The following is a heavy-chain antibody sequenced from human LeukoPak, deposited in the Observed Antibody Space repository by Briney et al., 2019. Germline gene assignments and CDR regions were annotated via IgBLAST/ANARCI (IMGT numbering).Heavy chain of an antibody. V-gene: IGHV3-69-1*01. CDR3: ARGRSSSDFDY. D-gene: IGHD6-13*01. Sequence: GGSLRLSCAASGFTVSSSYMIWVRQAPGKGLEWVSSISSSSYIYYADSVKGRFTISRDNAKNSLYLQMNSLRAEDTAVYYCARGRSSSDFDYWGQGTLVTVSS. CDR2: ISSSSYI. CDR1: GFTVSSSY. J-gene: IGHJ4*02.